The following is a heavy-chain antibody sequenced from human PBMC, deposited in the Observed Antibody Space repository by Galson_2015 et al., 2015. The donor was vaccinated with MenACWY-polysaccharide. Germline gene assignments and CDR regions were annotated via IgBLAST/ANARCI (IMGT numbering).Heavy chain of an antibody. CDR1: GGSISSYY. J-gene: IGHJ2*01. CDR2: INYSGST. V-gene: IGHV4-59*01. D-gene: IGHD6-19*01. Sequence: SETLSLTCTVSGGSISSYYWNWIRQPPGKGLAWVGYINYSGSTNHNPSLKSRVTMSVDTSKNQFSLNLTSVTDADTAVYSRARAIAVAGQRRDFDLWGRGTLVTVSS. CDR3: ARAIAVAGQRRDFDL.